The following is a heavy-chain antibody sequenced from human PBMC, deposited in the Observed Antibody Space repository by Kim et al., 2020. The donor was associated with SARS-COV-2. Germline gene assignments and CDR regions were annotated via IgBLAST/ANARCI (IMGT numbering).Heavy chain of an antibody. CDR1: CASINNYY. CDR3: AGGGGWLTDD. V-gene: IGHV4-59*01. Sequence: SETLSLTCTISCASINNYYYNWIRQSPGKGLEWIGFVHSSGTSNYNPSLKSRVTMSLDASKSQFSLKLASVIAADAAMYYCAGGGGWLTDDWGQGTLVTVSS. CDR2: VHSSGTS. D-gene: IGHD5-12*01. J-gene: IGHJ4*02.